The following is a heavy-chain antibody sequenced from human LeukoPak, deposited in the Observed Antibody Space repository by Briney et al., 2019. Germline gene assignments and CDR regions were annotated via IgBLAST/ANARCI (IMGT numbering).Heavy chain of an antibody. CDR1: GYTFISYG. V-gene: IGHV1-18*01. CDR3: ARSLTNYYYYYMDV. J-gene: IGHJ6*03. Sequence: ASVKVSCKASGYTFISYGISWVRQAPGQGLEWMGWINPYNGNTNYAQKLQGRVTMTTDTSTSTAYMELRSLRSDDTAVYYCARSLTNYYYYYMDVWGKGTTVTVSS. D-gene: IGHD3-10*01. CDR2: INPYNGNT.